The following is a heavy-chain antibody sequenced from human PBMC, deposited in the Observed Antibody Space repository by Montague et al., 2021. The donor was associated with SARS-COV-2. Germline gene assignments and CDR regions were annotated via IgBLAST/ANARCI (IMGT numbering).Heavy chain of an antibody. CDR3: ARGDHPQSASWCLFDT. J-gene: IGHJ4*02. Sequence: SETLSLTCTVSGGSINYYYWHWLRQSAAKGLEWIGRIYSSGNANYSPSLKSRVTMSVDTSQNQFSLKLNSLTAADTAVYYCARGDHPQSASWCLFDTWGQGALVTVSS. V-gene: IGHV4-4*07. D-gene: IGHD6-13*01. CDR2: IYSSGNA. CDR1: GGSINYYY.